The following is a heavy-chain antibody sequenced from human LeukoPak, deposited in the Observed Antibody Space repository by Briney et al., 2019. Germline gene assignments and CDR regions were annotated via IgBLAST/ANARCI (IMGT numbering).Heavy chain of an antibody. CDR1: GFTFSSYS. D-gene: IGHD4-11*01. V-gene: IGHV3-48*01. CDR2: ISSSSSTI. Sequence: GGSLRLSCAASGFTFSSYSMNWVRQAPGKGLEWVSYISSSSSTIYYADSVKGRFTISRDNAKNSLYLQMNSLRAEDTAVYYCARDRQFNYFDYWGQGTLVTVSS. J-gene: IGHJ4*02. CDR3: ARDRQFNYFDY.